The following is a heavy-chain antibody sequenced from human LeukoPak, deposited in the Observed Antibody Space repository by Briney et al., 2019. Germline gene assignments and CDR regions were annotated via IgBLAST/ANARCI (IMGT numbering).Heavy chain of an antibody. CDR3: ARNRFPITGTTNNYYYMDV. J-gene: IGHJ6*03. CDR2: ICGHGISI. D-gene: IGHD1-7*01. Sequence: GGSLRLSCEASGFTFSNYAMSWVRQAPGKGLECVSGICGHGISIYYTDSVKGRFTISRDNAKNSLYLQMNSLKAEDTAVYYCARNRFPITGTTNNYYYMDVWGKGTTVTVSS. V-gene: IGHV3-23*01. CDR1: GFTFSNYA.